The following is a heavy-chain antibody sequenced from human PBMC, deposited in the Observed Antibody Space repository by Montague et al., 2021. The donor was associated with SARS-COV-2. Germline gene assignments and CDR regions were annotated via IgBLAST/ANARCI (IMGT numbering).Heavy chain of an antibody. V-gene: IGHV3-33*08. CDR2: IWYDGSNK. CDR3: AVVAVVGYGMDV. CDR1: GFTFSSYG. J-gene: IGHJ6*02. D-gene: IGHD2-15*01. Sequence: SLRLSCAASGFTFSSYGMHWVRRAPGKGLEWVAVIWYDGSNKYYVDSVKGRFTISRDNSKNTLYLQMNSLRAEDTAVYYCAVVAVVGYGMDVWGQGTTVTVSS.